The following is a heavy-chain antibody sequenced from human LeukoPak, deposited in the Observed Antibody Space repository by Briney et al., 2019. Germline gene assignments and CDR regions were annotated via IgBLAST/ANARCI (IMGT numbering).Heavy chain of an antibody. V-gene: IGHV5-51*01. J-gene: IGHJ3*02. CDR1: GYSFTSYW. CDR3: ARRSGSDALDI. Sequence: GESLKISCKGSGYSFTSYWIAWVRQMPGKGLEWMGIIYPGDSYTTYSPSFQGQVTISADKSTSTAYLPWRSLKASDTAMYYCARRSGSDALDIWGQGTMVTVSS. CDR2: IYPGDSYT. D-gene: IGHD3-10*01.